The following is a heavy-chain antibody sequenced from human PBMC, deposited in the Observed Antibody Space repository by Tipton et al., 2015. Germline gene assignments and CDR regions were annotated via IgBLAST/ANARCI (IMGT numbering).Heavy chain of an antibody. J-gene: IGHJ6*02. CDR3: ARSGWHYYHYGMDV. V-gene: IGHV3-23*01. Sequence: GSLRLSCVASGFPFSAHGLNWVRQAPGKGLEWVSSISASGGDTFYTGSVQGRFTISRDNSKNTLFLQMNSLRAEDTAVYYCARSGWHYYHYGMDVWGQGTTVTVSS. CDR2: ISASGGDT. CDR1: GFPFSAHG. D-gene: IGHD1-26*01.